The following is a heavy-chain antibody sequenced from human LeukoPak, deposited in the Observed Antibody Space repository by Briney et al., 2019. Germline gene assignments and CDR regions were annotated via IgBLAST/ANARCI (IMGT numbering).Heavy chain of an antibody. CDR3: ARGGADDYGDYLFDY. CDR2: IIPIFGTA. V-gene: IGHV1-69*13. CDR1: GGTFSSYA. D-gene: IGHD4-17*01. Sequence: SVKVSCKASGGTFSSYAISWVRQAPGQGLEWMGGIIPIFGTANYAQKFQGRVTITADESTSTAYMELSSLRSEDTAVYYCARGGADDYGDYLFDYWGQGTLVTVSS. J-gene: IGHJ4*02.